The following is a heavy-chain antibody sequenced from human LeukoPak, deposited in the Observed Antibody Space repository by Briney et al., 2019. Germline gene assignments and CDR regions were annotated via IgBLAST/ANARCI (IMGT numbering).Heavy chain of an antibody. J-gene: IGHJ4*02. V-gene: IGHV3-23*01. Sequence: GGSLRLSCAASGFTFSSYVMSWVRQAPGKGLEWVSGISGSVGSTYYADSVRGRFTISRDNSKNTLYLQMNSLRAEDTAVYYCAKPPNYDSSGPQVDYWGQGTLVTVSS. D-gene: IGHD3-22*01. CDR3: AKPPNYDSSGPQVDY. CDR1: GFTFSSYV. CDR2: ISGSVGST.